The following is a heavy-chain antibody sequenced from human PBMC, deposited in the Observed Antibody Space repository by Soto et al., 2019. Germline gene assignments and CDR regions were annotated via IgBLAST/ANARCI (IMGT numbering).Heavy chain of an antibody. Sequence: SETLSLTCTVSGGSISSYYWRWIRQPPGKRLEYIAYISYSGTTNYNPSLKSRVTISVDTSENQFSLKLRSVTAADTAFFFWPKTAHEISTGYANWLDPWGQGTLVTVSS. D-gene: IGHD3-9*01. V-gene: IGHV4-59*08. CDR3: PKTAHEISTGYANWLDP. CDR1: GGSISSYY. CDR2: ISYSGTT. J-gene: IGHJ5*02.